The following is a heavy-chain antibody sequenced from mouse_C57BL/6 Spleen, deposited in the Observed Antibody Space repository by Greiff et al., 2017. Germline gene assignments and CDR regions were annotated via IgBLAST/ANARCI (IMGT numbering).Heavy chain of an antibody. D-gene: IGHD2-2*01. V-gene: IGHV3-6*01. CDR1: GYSITSGYY. Sequence: VQLQQSGPGLVKPSQSLSLTCSVTGYSITSGYYWNWIRQFPGNKLEWMGYISYDGSNNYNPSLQNRISITRDTSKNQFFLKLNSVTTEDTATYYCAREVTTGWFAYWGQGTLVTVSA. J-gene: IGHJ3*01. CDR3: AREVTTGWFAY. CDR2: ISYDGSN.